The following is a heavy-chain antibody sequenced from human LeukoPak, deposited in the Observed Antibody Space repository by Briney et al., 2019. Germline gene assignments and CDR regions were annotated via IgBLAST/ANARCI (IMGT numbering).Heavy chain of an antibody. Sequence: GGSLRLSCAASGFTFSSYGMHWVRQAPGKGLEWVAVISYDGSNKYYADSVKGRFTISRDNSRNTLYLQMNSLRAEDTAVYYCAKDSGEYYYDSSGYLCHWGQGTLVTVSS. V-gene: IGHV3-30*18. CDR2: ISYDGSNK. CDR3: AKDSGEYYYDSSGYLCH. CDR1: GFTFSSYG. D-gene: IGHD3-22*01. J-gene: IGHJ4*02.